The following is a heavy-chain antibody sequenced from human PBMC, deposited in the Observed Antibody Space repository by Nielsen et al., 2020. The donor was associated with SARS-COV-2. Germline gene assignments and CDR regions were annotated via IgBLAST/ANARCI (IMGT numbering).Heavy chain of an antibody. J-gene: IGHJ4*02. CDR3: ARSHCGTSTCYVDL. D-gene: IGHD2-2*01. Sequence: GSLKISCAASGFSFSTFSNYGMHWVRQAPGQGLEWVGWINPKIGVTNHAQKFQGWVTLTRDTSNSTAYMQLTSLTSDDTAVYFCARSHCGTSTCYVDLWGQGTLVTVSS. V-gene: IGHV1-2*04. CDR2: INPKIGVT. CDR1: GFSFSTFSNY.